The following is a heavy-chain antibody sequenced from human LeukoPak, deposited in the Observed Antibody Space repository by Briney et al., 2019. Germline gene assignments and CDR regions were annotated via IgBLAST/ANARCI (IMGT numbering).Heavy chain of an antibody. Sequence: KPSETLSLTCTVSGDSLSSYYWSWIRQPPGKGLEWIGEINHSGSTNYNPSLKSRVTISVDTSKNQFSLKLSSVTAADAAVYYCARVWELSDAFDIWGQGTMVTVSS. J-gene: IGHJ3*02. CDR3: ARVWELSDAFDI. CDR1: GDSLSSYY. D-gene: IGHD1-26*01. CDR2: INHSGST. V-gene: IGHV4-34*01.